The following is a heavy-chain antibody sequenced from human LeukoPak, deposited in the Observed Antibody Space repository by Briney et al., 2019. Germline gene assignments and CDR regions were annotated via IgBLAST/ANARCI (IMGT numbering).Heavy chain of an antibody. CDR2: IKLDGSDK. V-gene: IGHV3-7*01. J-gene: IGHJ6*03. CDR1: GFTFSSYW. D-gene: IGHD2-15*01. Sequence: GGSLRLSCAASGFTFSSYWMSWVRQAPGKGLEWVANIKLDGSDKYYVDSVKGRFTISRDNAKNSLYLQMTSLRAEDTAVYYCARVLRYCSGGNCYSGGLGYMDVWGKGTTVTISS. CDR3: ARVLRYCSGGNCYSGGLGYMDV.